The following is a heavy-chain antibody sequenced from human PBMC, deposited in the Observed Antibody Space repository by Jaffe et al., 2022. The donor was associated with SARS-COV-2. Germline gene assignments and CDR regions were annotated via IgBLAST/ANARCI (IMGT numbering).Heavy chain of an antibody. J-gene: IGHJ6*02. Sequence: QVQLVQSGAEVKKPGASVKVSCKASGYTFTSYAMHWVRQAPGQRLEWMGWINAGNGNTKYSQKFQGRVTITRDTSASTAYMELSSLRSEDTAVYYCARGDCSSTSCLSSRDYYYGMDVWGQGTTVTVSS. CDR2: INAGNGNT. CDR3: ARGDCSSTSCLSSRDYYYGMDV. D-gene: IGHD2-2*01. CDR1: GYTFTSYA. V-gene: IGHV1-3*01.